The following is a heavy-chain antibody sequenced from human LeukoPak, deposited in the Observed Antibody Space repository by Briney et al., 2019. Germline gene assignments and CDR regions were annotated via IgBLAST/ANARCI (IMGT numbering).Heavy chain of an antibody. Sequence: ASVKVSCKASGYTFTGYYMHWVRQAPGQGLEWMGWINPNSGGTNYAQKFQGRVTMTRDTSISTAYMELSRLRSDDTAVYYCARGNWNYMNAFDIWGQGTMVTVSS. J-gene: IGHJ3*02. CDR2: INPNSGGT. D-gene: IGHD1-7*01. CDR1: GYTFTGYY. V-gene: IGHV1-2*02. CDR3: ARGNWNYMNAFDI.